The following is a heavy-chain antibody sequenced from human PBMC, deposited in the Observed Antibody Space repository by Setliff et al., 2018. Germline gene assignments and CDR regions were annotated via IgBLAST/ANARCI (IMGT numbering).Heavy chain of an antibody. D-gene: IGHD2-2*01. V-gene: IGHV3-7*01. J-gene: IGHJ6*03. CDR1: GFTFRYYW. Sequence: PGESLKISCAASGFTFRYYWMSWVRQAPGKGLEWVANIQQDGSEKYHVDSVMGRFTISRDNAKNTLYLQMNSLRAEDTAVYYCARARYCSSTSCYYYYYMDVWGKGTTVTVS. CDR3: ARARYCSSTSCYYYYYMDV. CDR2: IQQDGSEK.